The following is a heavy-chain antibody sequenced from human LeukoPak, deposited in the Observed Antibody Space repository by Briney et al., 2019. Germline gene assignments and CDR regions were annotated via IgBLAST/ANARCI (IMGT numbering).Heavy chain of an antibody. J-gene: IGHJ3*02. V-gene: IGHV3-21*01. Sequence: GGSLRLSCEASGFTFSSYSMSWVRQAPGKRLEWVALISSDSSTIYYADSVKGRFTISRDNTKKTLWLQMNSLRADDTAVFYCARSEVGNAFDMWGQGTMVSVSS. CDR2: ISSDSSTI. D-gene: IGHD1-26*01. CDR1: GFTFSSYS. CDR3: ARSEVGNAFDM.